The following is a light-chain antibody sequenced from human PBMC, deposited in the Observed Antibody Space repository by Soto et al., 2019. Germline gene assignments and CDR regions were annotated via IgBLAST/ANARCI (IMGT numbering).Light chain of an antibody. J-gene: IGLJ2*01. Sequence: QSALTQPASVSGSPGQSITISCTGTSSDVGGYNYVSWYQQHPGKAPKLMIHDVSNRPSGVSNRFSGSKSGNTASLTISGLQAEDEADYYCSSYTSSSTPRVVFGGGTKLTVL. CDR2: DVS. CDR3: SSYTSSSTPRVV. V-gene: IGLV2-14*01. CDR1: SSDVGGYNY.